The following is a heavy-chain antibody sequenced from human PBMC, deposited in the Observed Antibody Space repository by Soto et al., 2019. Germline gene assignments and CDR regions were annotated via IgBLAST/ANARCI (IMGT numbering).Heavy chain of an antibody. CDR2: IIPIFGTA. CDR3: ARDFHPGWQQRASSYYYYGMDV. V-gene: IGHV1-69*13. CDR1: GGTFSSYA. D-gene: IGHD6-13*01. J-gene: IGHJ6*02. Sequence: SVKVSCKASGGTFSSYAISWVRQAPGQGLEWMGGIIPIFGTANYAQKFQGRVTITADESTSTAYMELSSLRSEDTAVYYCARDFHPGWQQRASSYYYYGMDVWGQGTTVTVSS.